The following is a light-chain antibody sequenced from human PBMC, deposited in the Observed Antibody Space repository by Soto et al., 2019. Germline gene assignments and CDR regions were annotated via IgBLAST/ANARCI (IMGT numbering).Light chain of an antibody. V-gene: IGKV3-20*01. CDR2: GAS. J-gene: IGKJ5*01. CDR3: QQYGGSPAIT. CDR1: QSVSSNY. Sequence: ESVLTQSPGTLSLSPGERAARSCRASQSVSSNYLAWYQQKPGQAPRLLIYGASSRATGIPDRFSGSGSGTDFTLTISRLEPEDFAVYFCQQYGGSPAITFGQGTRLEI.